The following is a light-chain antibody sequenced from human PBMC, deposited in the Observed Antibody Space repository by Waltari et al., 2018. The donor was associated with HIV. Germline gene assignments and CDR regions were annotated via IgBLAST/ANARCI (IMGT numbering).Light chain of an antibody. CDR1: NSNIGSNS. V-gene: IGLV1-51*01. CDR3: GAWDNRRGSWV. J-gene: IGLJ3*02. Sequence: QSAVTQPPSVSAAPGQSVTISCSGSNSNIGSNSVSWSQHLPGAAPKLLVYGKSGGPSALRYRFAGSNACSTATRVITRLQAGDEGDYYCGAWDNRRGSWVFGGGTKLTVL. CDR2: GKS.